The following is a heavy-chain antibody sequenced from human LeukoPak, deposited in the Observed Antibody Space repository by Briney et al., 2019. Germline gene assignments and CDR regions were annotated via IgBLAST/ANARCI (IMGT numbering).Heavy chain of an antibody. Sequence: SETLSLTCTVSGGSISSYYWSWIRQPPGKGLEWIGYIYYSGSTNYSPSLKSRVTISVDTSKNQFSLKLSSVTAADTAVYYCARGLRYFDWLPDYWGQGTLVTVSS. D-gene: IGHD3-9*01. V-gene: IGHV4-59*01. J-gene: IGHJ4*02. CDR3: ARGLRYFDWLPDY. CDR1: GGSISSYY. CDR2: IYYSGST.